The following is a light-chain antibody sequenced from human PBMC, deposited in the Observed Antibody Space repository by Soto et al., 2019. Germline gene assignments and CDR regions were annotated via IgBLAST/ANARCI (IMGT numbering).Light chain of an antibody. CDR1: SSDVGSYNL. J-gene: IGLJ1*01. Sequence: QSVLTQPASVSGSPGQSITISCTGTSSDVGSYNLVSWYQQHPGKAPKLMIYEASKRPSGVPDRFSGSKSGTSASLGITGLQAEDEADYYCQSYDSSLNGYVFGTGTKVTVL. CDR3: QSYDSSLNGYV. V-gene: IGLV2-14*02. CDR2: EAS.